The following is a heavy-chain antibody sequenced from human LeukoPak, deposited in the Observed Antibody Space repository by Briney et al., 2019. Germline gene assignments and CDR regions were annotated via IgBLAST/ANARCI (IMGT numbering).Heavy chain of an antibody. D-gene: IGHD2-15*01. V-gene: IGHV3-20*04. CDR2: INWNGGST. Sequence: GGSLRLSCAASGFTFDDYGMSWVRQAPGKGLEWVSGINWNGGSTGYADSVKGRFTISRDNAKNSLYLQMNSLRAEDTALCYCARAGIYCSGGSCYSWFDPWGQGTLVTVSS. CDR1: GFTFDDYG. CDR3: ARAGIYCSGGSCYSWFDP. J-gene: IGHJ5*02.